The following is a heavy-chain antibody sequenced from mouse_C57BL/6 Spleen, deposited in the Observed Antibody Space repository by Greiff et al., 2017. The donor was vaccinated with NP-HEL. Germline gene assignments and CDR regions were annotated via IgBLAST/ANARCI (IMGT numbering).Heavy chain of an antibody. D-gene: IGHD2-3*01. J-gene: IGHJ4*01. CDR2: IWRGGST. CDR3: AKPAIYDGYHMDY. V-gene: IGHV2-5*01. Sequence: VKLMESGPGLVQPSQSLSITCTVSGFSLTSYGVHWVRQSPGKGLEWLGVIWRGGSTDYNAAFMSRLSITKDNSKSQVFFKMNSLQADDTAIYYCAKPAIYDGYHMDYWGQGTSVTVSS. CDR1: GFSLTSYG.